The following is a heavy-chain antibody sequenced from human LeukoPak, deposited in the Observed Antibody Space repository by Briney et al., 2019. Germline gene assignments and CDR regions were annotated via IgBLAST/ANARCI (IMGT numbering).Heavy chain of an antibody. CDR2: IIPIFGTA. D-gene: IGHD6-6*01. CDR1: GGTFSSYA. CDR3: AIGEYELFGPKSIAAPFDP. V-gene: IGHV1-69*05. Sequence: GASVTVSCKASGGTFSSYAISWVRQAPGQGLEWMGGIIPIFGTANYAQKFQGRVTITTDESTSTAYMELSSLRSEDTAVYYCAIGEYELFGPKSIAAPFDPWGQGTLVTVSS. J-gene: IGHJ5*02.